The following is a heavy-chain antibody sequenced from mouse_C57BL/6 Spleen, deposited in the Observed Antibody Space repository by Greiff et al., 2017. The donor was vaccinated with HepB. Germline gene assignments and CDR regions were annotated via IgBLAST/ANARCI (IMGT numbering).Heavy chain of an antibody. CDR3: ARQAVGGYFDV. CDR1: GFTFSDYG. J-gene: IGHJ1*03. CDR2: ISNLAYSI. Sequence: EVNLVESGGGLVQPGGSLKLSCAASGFTFSDYGMAWVRQAPRKGPEWVAFISNLAYSIYYADTVTGRFTISRENAKNTLYLEMSSLRSEDTAMYYCARQAVGGYFDVWGTGTTVTVSS. V-gene: IGHV5-15*01. D-gene: IGHD1-1*01.